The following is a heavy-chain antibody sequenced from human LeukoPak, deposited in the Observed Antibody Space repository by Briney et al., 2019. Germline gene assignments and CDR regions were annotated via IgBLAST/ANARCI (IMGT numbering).Heavy chain of an antibody. CDR2: ISYDGSNK. V-gene: IGHV3-30-3*01. CDR1: GFTFSSYA. D-gene: IGHD2-21*02. J-gene: IGHJ4*02. CDR3: AVVTAIVDDY. Sequence: GGSLRLSCAASGFTFSSYAMHWVRQAPGKGLEWVAVISYDGSNKYYADSVKGRFTISRDNSKNTLYLQMNSLRAEDTAVYYCAVVTAIVDDYWGQGTLVTVSS.